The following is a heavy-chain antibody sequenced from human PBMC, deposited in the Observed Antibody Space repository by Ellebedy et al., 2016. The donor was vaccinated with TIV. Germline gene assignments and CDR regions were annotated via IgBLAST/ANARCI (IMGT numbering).Heavy chain of an antibody. CDR3: ATTGSSGWFAFDI. CDR2: FDSGDGET. Sequence: ASVKVSCKVSGYTLNELSMHWVRQAPGKGLEWMGGFDSGDGETIYAQKFQGRVTMTEDTSTDTAYMELSSLRSEDTAVYYCATTGSSGWFAFDIWGQGTMVTVSS. V-gene: IGHV1-24*01. J-gene: IGHJ3*02. CDR1: GYTLNELS. D-gene: IGHD6-19*01.